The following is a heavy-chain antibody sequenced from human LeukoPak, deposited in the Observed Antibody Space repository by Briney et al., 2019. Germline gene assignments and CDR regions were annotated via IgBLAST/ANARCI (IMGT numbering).Heavy chain of an antibody. CDR3: ARAMRWTSGPVERGWFDR. CDR1: GDTFSDYY. V-gene: IGHV4-59*01. J-gene: IGHJ5*02. D-gene: IGHD5-12*01. CDR2: IYFRGTT. Sequence: SETLSLSYGVSGDTFSDYYWTWIRRPPGGRLEWIGHIYFRGTTKYNPSLKNRVTISVDTSKNQVSLTLTSVTAADTAVYYCARAMRWTSGPVERGWFDRWGQGTLVTVSS.